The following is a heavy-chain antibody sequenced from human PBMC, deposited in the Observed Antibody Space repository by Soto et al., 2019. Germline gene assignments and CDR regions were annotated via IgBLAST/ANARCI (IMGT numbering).Heavy chain of an antibody. D-gene: IGHD3-22*01. CDR1: GYTFTGYY. CDR3: ARYYDSSGYYDA. J-gene: IGHJ5*02. CDR2: INPNSGGT. Sequence: ASVKVSCKASGYTFTGYYMHWVRQAPGQGLEWMGWINPNSGGTNYAQKFQGRVTMTRDTSISTAYMELSRLRSDDTAVYYCARYYDSSGYYDAWGQGTLVTVSS. V-gene: IGHV1-2*02.